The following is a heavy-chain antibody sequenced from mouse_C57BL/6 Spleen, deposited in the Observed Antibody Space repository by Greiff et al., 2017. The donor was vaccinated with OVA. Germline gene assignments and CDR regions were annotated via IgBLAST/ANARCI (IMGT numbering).Heavy chain of an antibody. V-gene: IGHV1-9*01. D-gene: IGHD1-1*01. CDR2: ILPGSGST. J-gene: IGHJ2*01. Sequence: QVQLQQSGAELMKPGASVKLSCKATGYTFTGYWIAWVKQRPGHGLEWIGEILPGSGSTNYNEKFKGKATFTADTSSNTAYMQLSSLTTEDSAIYYCARRNSHYYGRDYFDYWGQGTTLTVSS. CDR1: GYTFTGYW. CDR3: ARRNSHYYGRDYFDY.